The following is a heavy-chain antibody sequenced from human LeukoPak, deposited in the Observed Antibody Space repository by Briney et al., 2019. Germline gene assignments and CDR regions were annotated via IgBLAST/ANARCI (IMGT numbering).Heavy chain of an antibody. V-gene: IGHV1-18*01. J-gene: IGHJ4*02. Sequence: ASVKVSCKASGYTFSSYGITWVRQAPGQGLEWMGWISAYNGHTKYGQKLQGRVTMTTDTSTSTAYMELGSLRSDDTAVYNCARVVRVAPYHFDYWGRGTLVTVSS. CDR3: ARVVRVAPYHFDY. CDR1: GYTFSSYG. D-gene: IGHD3-10*01. CDR2: ISAYNGHT.